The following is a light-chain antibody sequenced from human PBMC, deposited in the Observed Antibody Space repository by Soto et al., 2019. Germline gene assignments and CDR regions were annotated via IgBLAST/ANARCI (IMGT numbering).Light chain of an antibody. Sequence: EVVLTQSPGTLSLSPGERATHSCRASQSVSNNYLAWYQQKPGQAPRLLIYGSFSRATGTPDRFSGSGSGTDFTLIISRLEPEDFAVYYCQQYGGSPLYTFGQGTKLEIK. CDR2: GSF. CDR1: QSVSNNY. V-gene: IGKV3-20*01. CDR3: QQYGGSPLYT. J-gene: IGKJ2*01.